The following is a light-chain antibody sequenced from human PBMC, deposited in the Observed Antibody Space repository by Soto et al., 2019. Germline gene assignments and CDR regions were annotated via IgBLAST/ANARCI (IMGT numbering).Light chain of an antibody. CDR2: DVY. Sequence: SALTQPASVSGSPGQSITISCTGTSSDVGGYNYVSWFQQHPGKAPNLMIYDVYRRPSGVSYRFSGSKSGNTASLTISGLQAEDEADYYCSSYTTSSTVVFGGGTKVTVL. V-gene: IGLV2-14*01. J-gene: IGLJ2*01. CDR1: SSDVGGYNY. CDR3: SSYTTSSTVV.